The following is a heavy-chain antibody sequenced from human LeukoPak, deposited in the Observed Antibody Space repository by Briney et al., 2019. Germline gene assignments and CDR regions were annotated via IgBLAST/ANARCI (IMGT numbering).Heavy chain of an antibody. J-gene: IGHJ4*02. CDR1: GFTFDAYA. CDR2: IMKDGDNT. D-gene: IGHD6-19*01. Sequence: PGGSLRLSCAASGFTFDAYAMHWVRHVPGKGLEWVSLIMKDGDNTYYADSVKGRFTISRDNSKNSLYLQMDSLRTEDSALYYCAKGNQWLIHYWGQGTLVTVSS. V-gene: IGHV3-43*02. CDR3: AKGNQWLIHY.